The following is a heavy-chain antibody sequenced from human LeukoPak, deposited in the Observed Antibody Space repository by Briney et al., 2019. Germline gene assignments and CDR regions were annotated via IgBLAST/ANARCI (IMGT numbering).Heavy chain of an antibody. CDR2: ISSSCSYI. Sequence: PGGSLRLSCAASGFTFSSYSMNWVRQAPGKGLEWVSSISSSCSYIYYADSVKGRFTISRDNAKNSLYLQRNSLRAEDTAVYYCARDSNYDILTGYYSYYFDYWGQGTLVTVSS. CDR3: ARDSNYDILTGYYSYYFDY. D-gene: IGHD3-9*01. V-gene: IGHV3-21*01. CDR1: GFTFSSYS. J-gene: IGHJ4*02.